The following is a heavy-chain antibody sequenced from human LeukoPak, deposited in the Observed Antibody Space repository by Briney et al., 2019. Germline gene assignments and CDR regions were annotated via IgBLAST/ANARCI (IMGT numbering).Heavy chain of an antibody. V-gene: IGHV1-46*01. CDR2: INPSGGST. J-gene: IGHJ5*02. CDR3: AISYIRTDNWFDP. Sequence: ASVKVSCKASGYTFTSYYMHWVRQAPGQGLKWMGIINPSGGSTSYAQKFQGRVTMTMDMSTSTVYMEQSSLRSEDTAVYYCAISYIRTDNWFDPWGQGTLVTVSS. CDR1: GYTFTSYY. D-gene: IGHD2-2*02.